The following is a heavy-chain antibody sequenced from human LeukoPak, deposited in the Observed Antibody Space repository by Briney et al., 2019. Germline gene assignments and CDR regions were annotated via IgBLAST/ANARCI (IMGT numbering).Heavy chain of an antibody. CDR1: GFTFSSYS. D-gene: IGHD7-27*01. CDR3: ARGFRGDNFDY. V-gene: IGHV4-38-2*01. Sequence: PGGSLRLSCVVSGFTFSSYSVNWVRQSPGKGLEWIGTIHYSGSTSYNPSLKSRVTISVDTSKNQFSLKLRSVTAADTAVYYCARGFRGDNFDYWGQGTLVTVSS. CDR2: IHYSGST. J-gene: IGHJ4*02.